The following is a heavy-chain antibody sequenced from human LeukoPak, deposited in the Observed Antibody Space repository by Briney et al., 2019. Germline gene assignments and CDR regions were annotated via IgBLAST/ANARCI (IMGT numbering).Heavy chain of an antibody. CDR3: ARDNNGLGSKTLYYYYGMDV. D-gene: IGHD3-10*01. Sequence: ASVKVSCKASGYTFTSYGISWVRQAPGQGLEWMGWISAYNGNTNYAQKLQGRVTMTTDTSTSTAYMELRSLRSDDTAVYYCARDNNGLGSKTLYYYYGMDVWGQGTTVTVSS. V-gene: IGHV1-18*01. J-gene: IGHJ6*02. CDR1: GYTFTSYG. CDR2: ISAYNGNT.